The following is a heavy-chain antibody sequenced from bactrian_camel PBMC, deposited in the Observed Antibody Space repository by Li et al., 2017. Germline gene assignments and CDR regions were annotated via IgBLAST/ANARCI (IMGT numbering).Heavy chain of an antibody. V-gene: IGHV3S53*01. CDR3: KAECRSYYIITV. CDR2: IGPDGTT. Sequence: VQLVESGGGSVQAGGSLRLSCAASESAYAIVGRCMMGWYRQAPGKEREFVSSIGPDGTTAYADSAKGRFTISQQHSTDTVYLQMNSLKPEDTAMYYCKAECRSYYIITVWGQGTQVTVS. D-gene: IGHD2*01. J-gene: IGHJ4*01. CDR1: ESAYAIVGRCM.